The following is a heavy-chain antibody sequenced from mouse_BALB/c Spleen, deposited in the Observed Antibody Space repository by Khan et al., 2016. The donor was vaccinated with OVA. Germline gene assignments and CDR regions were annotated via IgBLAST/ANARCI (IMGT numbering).Heavy chain of an antibody. CDR1: GYIFTNYW. CDR2: IYPGTDNS. D-gene: IGHD3-2*02. J-gene: IGHJ2*01. V-gene: IGHV1-76*01. CDR3: AREEALYYVDY. Sequence: QVQLKQSGAELVRPGASVKLSCKTSGYIFTNYWIHWVKQRSGQGLEWIARIYPGTDNSYYNEKLKDRATLTADKSSSTVYMQLSSLKSEDSAVYFCAREEALYYVDYWGQGTTLTVSS.